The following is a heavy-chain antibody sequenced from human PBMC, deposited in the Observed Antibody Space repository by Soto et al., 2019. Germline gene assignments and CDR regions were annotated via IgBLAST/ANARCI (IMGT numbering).Heavy chain of an antibody. CDR3: ARANTDFWSGYYTGWFDP. CDR1: GYTFTSYG. CDR2: ISAYNGNT. J-gene: IGHJ5*02. D-gene: IGHD3-3*01. V-gene: IGHV1-18*01. Sequence: QVQLVQSGAEVKKPGASVKVSCKASGYTFTSYGISWVRQAPGQGLEWMGWISAYNGNTNYAQKLQGRVTMTTDTSTSTAYMELRSLRSDDTAVYYCARANTDFWSGYYTGWFDPWGQGTLVTVSS.